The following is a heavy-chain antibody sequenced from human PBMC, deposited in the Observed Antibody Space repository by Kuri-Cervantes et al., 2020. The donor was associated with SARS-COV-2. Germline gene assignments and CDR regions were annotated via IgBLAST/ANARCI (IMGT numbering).Heavy chain of an antibody. CDR2: ISSSSSYI. CDR3: ATLGYCSSTSCYKRFDY. CDR1: GFTFSSYW. D-gene: IGHD2-2*02. V-gene: IGHV3-21*01. J-gene: IGHJ4*02. Sequence: GESLKISCAASGFTFSSYWMSWVRQAPGKGLEWVSSISSSSSYIYYADSVKGRFTISRDNAKNSLYLQMNSLRAEDTAVYYCATLGYCSSTSCYKRFDYWGQGTLVTVSS.